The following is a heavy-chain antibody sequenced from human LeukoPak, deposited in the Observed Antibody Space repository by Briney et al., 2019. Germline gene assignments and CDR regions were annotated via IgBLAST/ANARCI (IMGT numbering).Heavy chain of an antibody. J-gene: IGHJ5*02. CDR2: IYPGDSDT. CDR3: ARHPYYYGSGSYQPTSWFDP. CDR1: GYSFTSYW. D-gene: IGHD3-10*01. Sequence: GESLKISCKGSGYSFTSYWISWVRQMPGKGLEWMGIIYPGDSDTRYSPSFQGQVTISADKSISTAYLQWSSLKASDTAMYYCARHPYYYGSGSYQPTSWFDPWGQGTLVTVSS. V-gene: IGHV5-51*01.